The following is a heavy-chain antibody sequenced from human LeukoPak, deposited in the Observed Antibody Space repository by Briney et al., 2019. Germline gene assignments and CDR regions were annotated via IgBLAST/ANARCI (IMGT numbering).Heavy chain of an antibody. CDR2: IIPIFGTA. CDR1: GGTFSNYA. V-gene: IGHV1-69*05. Sequence: SVKVSCKASGGTFSNYAINWVRQAPGQGLEWMGGIIPIFGTANYAQKFQGRVTMTRNTSISTAYMELSSLRSEDTAVYYCARGRGSSWSKLFQHWGQGTLVTVSS. CDR3: ARGRGSSWSKLFQH. D-gene: IGHD6-13*01. J-gene: IGHJ1*01.